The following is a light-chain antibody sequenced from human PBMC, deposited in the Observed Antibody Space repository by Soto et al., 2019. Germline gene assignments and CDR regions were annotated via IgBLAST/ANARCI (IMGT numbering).Light chain of an antibody. CDR2: EGS. Sequence: QSVLTQPASVSGSPGQSITISCTGTSSDVGSYNPVSWYQQHPGKAPKVMIYEGSKRPSGVSNRFSGSKSGNTASLTISGLQAEDEADYYCCSYAGGRTSVIFGGGTKSPS. CDR1: SSDVGSYNP. CDR3: CSYAGGRTSVI. V-gene: IGLV2-23*01. J-gene: IGLJ2*01.